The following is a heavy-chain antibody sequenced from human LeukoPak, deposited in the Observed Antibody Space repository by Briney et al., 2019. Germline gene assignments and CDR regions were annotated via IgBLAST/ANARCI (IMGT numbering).Heavy chain of an antibody. CDR1: GGSFSGYY. D-gene: IGHD3-22*01. Sequence: SETLSLTCAVYGGSFSGYYWSWIRQPPGKGLEWIGEINHSGSTNYNPSLKSRLTISVDTSKSQFSLKLSSVTAADTAVYYCARGRLIYYYSMDVWGKGSTVTVSS. CDR3: ARGRLIYYYSMDV. V-gene: IGHV4-34*01. J-gene: IGHJ6*04. CDR2: INHSGST.